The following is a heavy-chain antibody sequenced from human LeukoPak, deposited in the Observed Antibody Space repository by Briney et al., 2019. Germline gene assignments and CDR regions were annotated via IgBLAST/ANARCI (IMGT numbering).Heavy chain of an antibody. J-gene: IGHJ5*02. CDR3: ASTTTGWFDP. CDR1: GGTFSSYA. CDR2: IIPIFGTA. D-gene: IGHD1-26*01. V-gene: IGHV1-69*13. Sequence: GASVKVSCKASGGTFSSYAISWVRQAPGQGLEWMGGIIPIFGTANYAQKFQGRVTITADESTSTAYMELSSLRSEDTAVYYCASTTTGWFDPWGQGTLVTVSS.